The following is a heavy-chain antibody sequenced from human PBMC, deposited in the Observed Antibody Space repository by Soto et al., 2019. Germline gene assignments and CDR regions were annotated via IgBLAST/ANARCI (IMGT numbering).Heavy chain of an antibody. CDR3: AKGGPDGFCSGGRCYFDY. J-gene: IGHJ4*02. V-gene: IGHV3-9*01. CDR2: ISWNSNII. Sequence: EVQLVVSGGGLVQPGRSLRLSCAASGFTFDDYAMHWVRRVPGKGLEWVSSISWNSNIIGYADSVKGRFTISRDNAKNSLYLQMNSLRPKDTALYYCAKGGPDGFCSGGRCYFDYWGQGTLVTVSS. D-gene: IGHD2-15*01. CDR1: GFTFDDYA.